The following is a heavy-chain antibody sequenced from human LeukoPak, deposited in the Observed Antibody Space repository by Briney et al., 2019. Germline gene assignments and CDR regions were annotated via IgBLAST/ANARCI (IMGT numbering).Heavy chain of an antibody. Sequence: ASVKVSCKASGYTFTGYYVHWVRQAPGQGLEWMGWINPNSGGTNYAQKFQGRVTMTRDTSISTAYMELSRLSSDDTAVYYCARDWANSGLDYWGQGTLVTVSS. CDR2: INPNSGGT. CDR3: ARDWANSGLDY. D-gene: IGHD4-23*01. J-gene: IGHJ4*02. CDR1: GYTFTGYY. V-gene: IGHV1-2*02.